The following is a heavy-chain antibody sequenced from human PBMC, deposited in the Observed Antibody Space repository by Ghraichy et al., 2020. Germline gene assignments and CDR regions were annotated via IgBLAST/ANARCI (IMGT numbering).Heavy chain of an antibody. CDR2: ISGGGETT. D-gene: IGHD6-19*01. CDR3: AKGSGFSTGWWVDYFEY. V-gene: IGHV3-23*01. Sequence: GESLNISCAASGFTFSPYGMHWVRQAPGEGLEWVSGISGGGETTYYADSVKGRFTISRDNFKNTLYLQINSLRVEDTAVYYCAKGSGFSTGWWVDYFEYWGQGTLVTVSS. J-gene: IGHJ4*02. CDR1: GFTFSPYG.